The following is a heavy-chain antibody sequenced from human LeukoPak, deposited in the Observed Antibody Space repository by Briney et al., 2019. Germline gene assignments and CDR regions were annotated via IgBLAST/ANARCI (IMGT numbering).Heavy chain of an antibody. Sequence: PSETLSLSCTASGCTISSYYWSWIRQPPGKGLEWIGYIYYSGSTNYNPSLKSRVAISIDTSKNQFSLKLSAVTAADTAVYYCAREAVTFGGVIAAFDYWGQGTLVTVSS. J-gene: IGHJ4*02. CDR2: IYYSGST. CDR3: AREAVTFGGVIAAFDY. CDR1: GCTISSYY. D-gene: IGHD3-16*02. V-gene: IGHV4-59*01.